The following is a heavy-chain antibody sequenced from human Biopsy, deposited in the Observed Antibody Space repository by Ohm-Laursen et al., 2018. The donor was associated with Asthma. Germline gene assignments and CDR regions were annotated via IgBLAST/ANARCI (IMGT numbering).Heavy chain of an antibody. J-gene: IGHJ6*02. V-gene: IGHV3-23*01. Sequence: SLRLSCEASGFSFSSYAMSWVRQAPGQGLEWVSSVSTNGENTYYTDSVKGRFTISRDNPENTLYLQMSSLGAEDTAIYYCAKDKVGAANSYQYGMDVWGQGTTVTVSS. D-gene: IGHD1-26*01. CDR3: AKDKVGAANSYQYGMDV. CDR1: GFSFSSYA. CDR2: VSTNGENT.